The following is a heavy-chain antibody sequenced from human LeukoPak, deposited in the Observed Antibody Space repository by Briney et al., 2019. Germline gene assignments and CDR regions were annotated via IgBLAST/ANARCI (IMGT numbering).Heavy chain of an antibody. J-gene: IGHJ4*02. CDR1: GGSISSYY. CDR2: IYYSEST. V-gene: IGHV4-59*01. Sequence: SETLSLTCTVSGGSISSYYWSWIRQPPGKGLEWIGYIYYSESTNYNPSLKSRVTISVDTSKNQFSLKLCSVTAADTAVYYCARVKAAMDPFDYWGQGTLVTVSS. CDR3: ARVKAAMDPFDY. D-gene: IGHD5-18*01.